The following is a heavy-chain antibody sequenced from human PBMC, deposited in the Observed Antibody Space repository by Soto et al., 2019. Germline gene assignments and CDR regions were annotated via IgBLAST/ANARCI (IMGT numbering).Heavy chain of an antibody. D-gene: IGHD6-6*01. CDR1: GGTFSSYA. J-gene: IGHJ4*02. CDR3: ARGNLEYSSSSRGFDY. V-gene: IGHV1-69*01. CDR2: IIPIFGTA. Sequence: QVQLVQSGAEVKKPGSSVKVSCKASGGTFSSYAISWVRQAPGQGLEWMGGIIPIFGTANHAQKFQGRVTITADESTSTAYMELSSLRSEVTAVYYCARGNLEYSSSSRGFDYWGQGTLVTVSS.